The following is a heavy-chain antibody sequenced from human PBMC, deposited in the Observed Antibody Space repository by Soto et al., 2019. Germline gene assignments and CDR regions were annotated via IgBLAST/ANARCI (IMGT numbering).Heavy chain of an antibody. CDR3: VRTSLVVAVATREDF. CDR1: GFTFSNYW. CDR2: IDSDGSRI. J-gene: IGHJ4*02. Sequence: EVQLVESGGGLVQPGASLRLSCAASGFTFSNYWMRWVRQAPGKGLVWVSRIDSDGSRITYADFVKGRFTISRDNAKNTVYLHMNSLTAEDTAVYYCVRTSLVVAVATREDFWGQGTLVTVSS. D-gene: IGHD2-15*01. V-gene: IGHV3-74*01.